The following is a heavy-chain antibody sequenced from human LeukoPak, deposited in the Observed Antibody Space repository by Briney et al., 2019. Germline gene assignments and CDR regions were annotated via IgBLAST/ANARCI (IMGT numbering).Heavy chain of an antibody. V-gene: IGHV1-18*01. CDR2: IRVYNGNT. J-gene: IGHJ3*02. CDR1: GHTFTTYD. D-gene: IGHD3-10*01. Sequence: ASVKLSCNASGHTFTTYDISWVRQAPGHGLKWMGWIRVYNGNTDYSQNFQGRVTLTTDTSTSTAYMELRSLRADDTAVYYCARDKRGAFDIWGQGTMISVSS. CDR3: ARDKRGAFDI.